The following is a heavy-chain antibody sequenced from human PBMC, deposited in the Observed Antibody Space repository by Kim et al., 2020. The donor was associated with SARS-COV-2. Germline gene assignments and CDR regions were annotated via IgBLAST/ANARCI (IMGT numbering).Heavy chain of an antibody. CDR3: AKVYDILTGYRFDY. V-gene: IGHV3-23*01. D-gene: IGHD3-9*01. J-gene: IGHJ4*02. Sequence: ADSVKGRFPLSRDNSKSTLYLQMNSPRAEDTAVYYCAKVYDILTGYRFDYWGQGTLVTVSS.